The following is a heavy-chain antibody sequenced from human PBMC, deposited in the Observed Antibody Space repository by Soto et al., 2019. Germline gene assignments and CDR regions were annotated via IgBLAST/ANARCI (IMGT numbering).Heavy chain of an antibody. CDR1: GFTFSTYP. V-gene: IGHV3-48*03. Sequence: GGSLRLSCAASGFTFSTYPMNWVRQAPGKGLERVSYIYSGCSRIYYADSVKGRFTISRDNAKNSLYLQMNSLRAEDTAVYYCARDGSTVTTNYHYAMDVWGQGTTVTVSS. D-gene: IGHD4-17*01. J-gene: IGHJ6*02. CDR3: ARDGSTVTTNYHYAMDV. CDR2: IYSGCSRI.